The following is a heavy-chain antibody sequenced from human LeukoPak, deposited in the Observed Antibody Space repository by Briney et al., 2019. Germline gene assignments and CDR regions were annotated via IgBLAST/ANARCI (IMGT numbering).Heavy chain of an antibody. CDR3: ARVPYCSGGSCYSSPYYYYGMDV. CDR1: GFTFSSYA. V-gene: IGHV3-23*01. D-gene: IGHD2-15*01. Sequence: SGGSLRLSCAASGFTFSSYAMSWVRQAPGKGLEWVSAISGSGGSTYYADSVKGRFTISRDNSKNTLYLQMNSLRAEDTAVYYCARVPYCSGGSCYSSPYYYYGMDVWGQGTTVTVSS. J-gene: IGHJ6*02. CDR2: ISGSGGST.